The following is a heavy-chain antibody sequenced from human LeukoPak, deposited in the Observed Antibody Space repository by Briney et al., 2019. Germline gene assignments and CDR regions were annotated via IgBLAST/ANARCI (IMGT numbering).Heavy chain of an antibody. Sequence: GGSLRLSCAASGFTFRNYAMTWVRQAPGKGLEWVSGISGGGVRTYYGDSGKGRFTISRDNSKNTLDLQMNNLRAEDTAVYYCAKDQGIDYGDQLHYWGQGTLVTVSS. CDR1: GFTFRNYA. V-gene: IGHV3-23*01. CDR2: ISGGGVRT. D-gene: IGHD4/OR15-4a*01. CDR3: AKDQGIDYGDQLHY. J-gene: IGHJ4*02.